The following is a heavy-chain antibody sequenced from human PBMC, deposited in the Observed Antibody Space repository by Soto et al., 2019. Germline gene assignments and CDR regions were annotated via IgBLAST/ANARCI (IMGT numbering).Heavy chain of an antibody. Sequence: EVQLLESGGGLVQPGGSRRLSCAASGFTFSSYAMSWVRQAPGKGLEWVSAISGGGGSTYYADSVKGRFTISRDNSKNTLYLQMNSLRAEDTAVYYCAKDLGYSRRLGGFDYWGQGTLVTVSS. CDR1: GFTFSSYA. CDR3: AKDLGYSRRLGGFDY. V-gene: IGHV3-23*01. D-gene: IGHD6-13*01. CDR2: ISGGGGST. J-gene: IGHJ4*02.